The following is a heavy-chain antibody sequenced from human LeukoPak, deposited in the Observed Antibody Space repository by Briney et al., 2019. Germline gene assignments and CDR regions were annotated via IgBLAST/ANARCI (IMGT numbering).Heavy chain of an antibody. CDR2: ISSSSSYI. Sequence: GGSLRLSCTASGFTFGDYAMSWFRQAPGKGLEWVSSISSSSSYIYYADSVKGRFTISRDNAKNSLYLQMNSLRAEDTAVYYCARGDSSGWYYFDYWGQGTLVTVSS. CDR1: GFTFGDYA. D-gene: IGHD6-19*01. J-gene: IGHJ4*02. V-gene: IGHV3-21*01. CDR3: ARGDSSGWYYFDY.